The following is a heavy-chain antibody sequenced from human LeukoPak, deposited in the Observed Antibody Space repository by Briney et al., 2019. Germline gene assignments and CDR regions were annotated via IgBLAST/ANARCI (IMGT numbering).Heavy chain of an antibody. CDR3: ARDRNDILTGYGLFDY. CDR1: GFTFSSYG. D-gene: IGHD3-9*01. CDR2: ISSSSSTI. Sequence: PGGSLRLSCAASGFTFSSYGMNWVRQAPGKGLEWVSYISSSSSTIYYADSVKGRFTISRDNAKNSLYLRMNSLRAEDTAVYYCARDRNDILTGYGLFDYWGQGTLVTVSS. V-gene: IGHV3-48*01. J-gene: IGHJ4*02.